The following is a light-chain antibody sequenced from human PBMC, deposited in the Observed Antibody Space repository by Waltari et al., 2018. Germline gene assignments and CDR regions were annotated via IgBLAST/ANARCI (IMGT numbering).Light chain of an antibody. CDR1: DYNTEKHV. CDR3: ASWDGSLGGVV. CDR2: RNN. Sequence: QSVLSQPPSASGPPGPRVTLSCSGSDYNTEKHVVYWYNQLPGAAPKLLIYRNNHRPSGVPARFSGSKSGPSASLAISGLRSEDEALYYCASWDGSLGGVVFGGGTKLTVL. V-gene: IGLV1-47*01. J-gene: IGLJ2*01.